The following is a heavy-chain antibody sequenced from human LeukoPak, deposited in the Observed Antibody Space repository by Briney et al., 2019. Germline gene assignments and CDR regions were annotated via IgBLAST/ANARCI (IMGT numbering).Heavy chain of an antibody. J-gene: IGHJ3*02. CDR3: ARTTVTTAWGAFDI. V-gene: IGHV4-38-2*02. CDR1: SYSISSGYY. Sequence: SETLSLTCTVSSYSISSGYYWGWIRQPPGKGLEWIGSIYHSGSTYYNPSLKSRVTISVDTSKNQFSLKLSSVTAADTAVYYCARTTVTTAWGAFDIWGQGTMVTVSS. D-gene: IGHD4-17*01. CDR2: IYHSGST.